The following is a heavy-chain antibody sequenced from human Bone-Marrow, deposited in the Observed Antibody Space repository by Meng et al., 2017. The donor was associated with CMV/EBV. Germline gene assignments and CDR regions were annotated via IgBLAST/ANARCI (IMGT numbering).Heavy chain of an antibody. Sequence: GESLKISCATSGFTFSTHWMHWVRQAPGKGLEWVSGINWNGGSTGYADSVKGRFTISRDNAKNTLYLQMNSLRAEDTAVYYCARDVYCSSTSCYIKGTFYYYYGMDVWGQGTTVTVSS. D-gene: IGHD2-2*02. CDR3: ARDVYCSSTSCYIKGTFYYYYGMDV. CDR1: GFTFSTHW. CDR2: INWNGGST. J-gene: IGHJ6*02. V-gene: IGHV3-74*01.